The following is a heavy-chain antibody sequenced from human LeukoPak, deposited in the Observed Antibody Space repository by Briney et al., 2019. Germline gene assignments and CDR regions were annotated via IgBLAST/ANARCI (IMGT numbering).Heavy chain of an antibody. J-gene: IGHJ4*02. V-gene: IGHV3-30*18. D-gene: IGHD3-10*01. CDR2: ISHDGSNK. CDR1: GFTFSSYG. Sequence: GGSLRLSCAASGFTFSSYGMHWVRQAPGKGLEWVAVISHDGSNKYYADSVKGRFTISRDNSKNTLYLQMNSLRAEDTAVYYCAKDIGTGSGFDYWGQGTLVTVSS. CDR3: AKDIGTGSGFDY.